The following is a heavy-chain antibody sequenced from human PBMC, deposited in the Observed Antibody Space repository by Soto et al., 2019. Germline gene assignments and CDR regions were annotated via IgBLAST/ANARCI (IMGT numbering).Heavy chain of an antibody. D-gene: IGHD2-8*01. Sequence: EVQLLESGGGLVQPGGSLRLSCAASGFTFSSYAMSWVRQAPGKGLEWVSAISGSGGSKYYADSVKGRFTISRDNSKNTLDLQMTSLRAEDTAVYYCAKRVICGGYCTNGENEASDYWGQGTLVTVSS. J-gene: IGHJ4*02. CDR3: AKRVICGGYCTNGENEASDY. CDR1: GFTFSSYA. CDR2: ISGSGGSK. V-gene: IGHV3-23*01.